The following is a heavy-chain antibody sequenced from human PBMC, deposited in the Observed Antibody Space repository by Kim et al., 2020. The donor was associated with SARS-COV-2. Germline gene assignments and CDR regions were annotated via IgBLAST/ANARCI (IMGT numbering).Heavy chain of an antibody. J-gene: IGHJ6*03. CDR2: TIAYNGNT. D-gene: IGHD3-3*01. CDR3: ARVGYDFWSGYKNYYYYYMDV. CDR1: GYTFTSYG. V-gene: IGHV1-18*01. Sequence: ASVKVSCKASGYTFTSYGISWVRQAPGQGLEWMGWTIAYNGNTNYAQKLQGRVTMTTDTSTSTAYMELRSLRSDDTAVYYCARVGYDFWSGYKNYYYYYMDVWGKGTAVTVS.